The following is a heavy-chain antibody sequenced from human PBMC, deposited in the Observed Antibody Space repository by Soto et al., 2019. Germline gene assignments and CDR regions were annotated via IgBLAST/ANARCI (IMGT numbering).Heavy chain of an antibody. D-gene: IGHD3-3*01. CDR1: GGTFSSYA. J-gene: IGHJ4*02. Sequence: GASVKVSCKASGGTFSSYAISWVRQAPGQGLEWMGGIIPIFGTANYAQKFQGRVTITADESTSTAYMELSSLRSEDTAVYYCARVPYDFWSGYYLDYWGQGTLVTVSS. V-gene: IGHV1-69*13. CDR3: ARVPYDFWSGYYLDY. CDR2: IIPIFGTA.